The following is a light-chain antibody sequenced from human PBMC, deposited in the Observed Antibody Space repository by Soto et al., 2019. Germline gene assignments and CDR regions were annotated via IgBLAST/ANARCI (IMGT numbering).Light chain of an antibody. V-gene: IGLV2-14*03. J-gene: IGLJ1*01. CDR2: DVN. CDR3: NSYTSTITYV. Sequence: QSALTQPASVSGSPGQWITISCTGSSSDIGGYNYVSWYQQHTGKAPKLLIYDVNKRPSGVSDRFSGSKSGNTASLTISGLQAEDEADYYCNSYTSTITYVFGTGTKLTVL. CDR1: SSDIGGYNY.